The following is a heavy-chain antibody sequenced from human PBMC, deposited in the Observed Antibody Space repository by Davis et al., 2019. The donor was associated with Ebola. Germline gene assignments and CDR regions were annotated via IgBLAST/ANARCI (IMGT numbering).Heavy chain of an antibody. V-gene: IGHV1-18*01. CDR1: GYTFTSYG. Sequence: AASVKVSCKASGYTFTSYGISWVRQAPGQGLEWMGWISAYNGNTNYAQKLQGRVTMTTDTSTSTAYMELRSLRSDDTAVYYCARDRRFWSGQGNYYGMDVWGQGTTVTVSS. J-gene: IGHJ6*02. CDR2: ISAYNGNT. D-gene: IGHD3-3*01. CDR3: ARDRRFWSGQGNYYGMDV.